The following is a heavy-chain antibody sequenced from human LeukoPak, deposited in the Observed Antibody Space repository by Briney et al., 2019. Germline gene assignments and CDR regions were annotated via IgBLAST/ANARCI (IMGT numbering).Heavy chain of an antibody. Sequence: GGSLRLSCAASGLIVTSNYMNWVRQAPEKGLEWVSTFFDGGDTYYGDSVKGRFTISRDHANNALYLQMNNLRPEDTAVYYCVGWGGDLEYWGQGTLVTVSS. CDR3: VGWGGDLEY. J-gene: IGHJ4*02. V-gene: IGHV3-53*05. CDR1: GLIVTSNY. CDR2: FFDGGDT. D-gene: IGHD3-10*01.